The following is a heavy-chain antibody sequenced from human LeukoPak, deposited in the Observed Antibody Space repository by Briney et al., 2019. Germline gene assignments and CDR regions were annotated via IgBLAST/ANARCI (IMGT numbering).Heavy chain of an antibody. D-gene: IGHD3-22*01. CDR2: ISSSGSSI. J-gene: IGHJ4*02. CDR3: ARASKYYYDSSGYPLDS. Sequence: PGGSLRLSCAASRFTFSSYSIIWVRQAPGKGLEWVSSISSSGSSIYYADSVKGRFTISRDNAKNSLYLQMNSLRAEDTAVYYCARASKYYYDSSGYPLDSWGQGTLVTVSS. CDR1: RFTFSSYS. V-gene: IGHV3-21*01.